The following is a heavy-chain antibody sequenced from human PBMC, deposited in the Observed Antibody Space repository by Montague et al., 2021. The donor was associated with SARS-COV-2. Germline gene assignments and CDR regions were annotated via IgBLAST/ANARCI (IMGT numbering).Heavy chain of an antibody. CDR2: INHSANT. V-gene: IGHV4-34*01. J-gene: IGHJ6*02. Sequence: SETLSLTCAVYGGSLSGYYWSWIRQPPEKGLEWIGEINHSANTKYNPSLKSPVTISIDTSKNQFSLKMTSVTAADTATYYCASGIYPSGSYYNRYYYGLNIGGPGTTVIVSS. CDR3: ASGIYPSGSYYNRYYYGLNI. CDR1: GGSLSGYY. D-gene: IGHD3-10*01.